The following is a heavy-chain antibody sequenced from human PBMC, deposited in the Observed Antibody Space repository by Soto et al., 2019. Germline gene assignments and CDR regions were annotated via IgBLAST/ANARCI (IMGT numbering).Heavy chain of an antibody. J-gene: IGHJ4*02. V-gene: IGHV4-28*01. CDR1: SYSISSNNW. CDR2: IYYSGST. Sequence: ETLSRSCAVPSYSISSNNWWGCIRQSPGKGLEWIGYIYYSGSTYYNPSLKSRVAMSVDTSKNQFSLRLSSVTAVDTAVYYCARTGRYGGNEFDYWGQGTQVTVSS. CDR3: ARTGRYGGNEFDY. D-gene: IGHD2-15*01.